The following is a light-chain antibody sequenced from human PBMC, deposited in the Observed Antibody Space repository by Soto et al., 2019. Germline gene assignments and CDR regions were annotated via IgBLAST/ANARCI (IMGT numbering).Light chain of an antibody. CDR2: GAS. Sequence: EIVLTQSPGSLSLSPGQRATLSCRASQSVDTTFFAWYQKKPGQAPRLLIYGASKRATDIPDRFSGSGCGTDCTFIISRLEPEDFAVYYCQQYMRSVTFGQGTKVEIK. CDR3: QQYMRSVT. CDR1: QSVDTTF. V-gene: IGKV3-20*01. J-gene: IGKJ1*01.